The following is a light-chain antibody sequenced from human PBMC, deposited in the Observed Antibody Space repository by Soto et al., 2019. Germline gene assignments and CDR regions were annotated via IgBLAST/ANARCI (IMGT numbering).Light chain of an antibody. V-gene: IGKV3-20*01. CDR3: QQYGSSVT. CDR2: GAS. J-gene: IGKJ3*01. Sequence: EIVLTQSPGTLSLSPGERATLSCGASQSVSSSYLAWYQQKPGQAPRLLNYGASSRATGIPDRFSGSGSGTDFTLTISRLEPEDFAVYYCQQYGSSVTFGPGTKVDIK. CDR1: QSVSSSY.